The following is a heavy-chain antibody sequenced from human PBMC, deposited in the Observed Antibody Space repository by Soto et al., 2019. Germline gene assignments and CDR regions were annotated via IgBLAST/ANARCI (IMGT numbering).Heavy chain of an antibody. CDR3: TTSLRFLDYYYYGMDV. Sequence: QSGGSLRLSCAASGFTFSGSAMHWVRQASGKGLEWVGRIRSKANSYATAYAASVKGRFTISRDDSKNTAYLQMNSLKTEDTAVYYCTTSLRFLDYYYYGMDVWGQGTTVTVSS. CDR2: IRSKANSYAT. CDR1: GFTFSGSA. V-gene: IGHV3-73*01. D-gene: IGHD3-3*01. J-gene: IGHJ6*02.